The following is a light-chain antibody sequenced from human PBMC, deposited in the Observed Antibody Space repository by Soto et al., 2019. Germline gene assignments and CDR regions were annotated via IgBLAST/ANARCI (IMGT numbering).Light chain of an antibody. CDR2: DAS. Sequence: DIQMTQSPSTLSASVGDRVTITCRASQSIRSWLAWYQQKPGKAPELLIYDASSLNRGVPSRLSGSGSGTDFTLTISRLQPDDFATYYCHQYNSYPRTFGHGTKVDIX. V-gene: IGKV1-5*01. CDR3: HQYNSYPRT. CDR1: QSIRSW. J-gene: IGKJ1*01.